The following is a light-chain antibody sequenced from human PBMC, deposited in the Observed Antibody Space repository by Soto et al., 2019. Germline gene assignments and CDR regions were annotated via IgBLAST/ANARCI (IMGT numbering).Light chain of an antibody. CDR2: KSS. CDR1: QSVSIW. J-gene: IGKJ1*01. V-gene: IGKV1-5*03. CDR3: QQFNTSPWT. Sequence: ASEGDRVTISCRASQSVSIWLAWYQQKPGRAPKLLIYKSSILESGVPSRFSGSGSGTEFTLTISSLQPDDFATYYCQQFNTSPWTFGQGTKVDIK.